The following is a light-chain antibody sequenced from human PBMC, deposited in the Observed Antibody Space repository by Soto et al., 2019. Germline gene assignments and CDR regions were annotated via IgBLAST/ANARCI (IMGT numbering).Light chain of an antibody. CDR3: SSYTSSNFWV. CDR1: SSDVGGYNY. CDR2: EVS. J-gene: IGLJ3*02. V-gene: IGLV2-14*01. Sequence: SALTQPGSESGSPGQSITTSSTGTSSDVGGYNYDSWCQQHPGKAPKLMIYEVSSRPSGISNRFSDSKSGNTASLTISGLQAEDEADYYCSSYTSSNFWVFGEGTKVTVL.